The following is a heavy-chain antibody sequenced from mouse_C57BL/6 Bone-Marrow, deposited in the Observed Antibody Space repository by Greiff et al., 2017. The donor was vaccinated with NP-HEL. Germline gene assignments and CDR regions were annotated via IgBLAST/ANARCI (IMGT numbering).Heavy chain of an antibody. V-gene: IGHV1-82*01. CDR3: VNLGRRAMDD. J-gene: IGHJ4*01. D-gene: IGHD4-1*01. CDR2: IYPGNGDT. CDR1: GYAFSSSW. Sequence: QVQLQQSGPELVKPGASVKISCKASGYAFSSSWMNWVKQRPGKGLEWIGRIYPGNGDTNYNGKFKGKATLTADKSSSTAYMQLSSLTSEDSAVYFCVNLGRRAMDDWGQGTSVTVSS.